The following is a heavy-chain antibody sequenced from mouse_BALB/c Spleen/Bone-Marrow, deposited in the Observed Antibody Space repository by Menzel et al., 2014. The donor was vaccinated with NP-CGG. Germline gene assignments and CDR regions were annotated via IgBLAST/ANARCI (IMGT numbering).Heavy chain of an antibody. J-gene: IGHJ4*01. CDR2: ISSGGGT. D-gene: IGHD2-4*01. Sequence: AGSGFTFSSYAMSWGRQTPEKRLEWVASISSGGGTYYPASVKGRFTISRDNVRNILYLQMSSLRSEDTAMYYCARGGGLRGLYPMDYWGQGTSVTASS. CDR1: GFTFSSYA. CDR3: ARGGGLRGLYPMDY. V-gene: IGHV5-6-5*01.